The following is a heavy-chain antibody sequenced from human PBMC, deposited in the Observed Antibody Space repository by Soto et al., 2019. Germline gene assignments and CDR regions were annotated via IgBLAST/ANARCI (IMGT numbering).Heavy chain of an antibody. V-gene: IGHV4-59*01. D-gene: IGHD6-19*01. CDR3: ARGRAVSKSFYFDY. CDR2: IHYTGST. CDR1: SHSINTNY. Sequence: ASETLSLTCTVSSHSINTNYWNWIRQSPDKGLEWIGYIHYTGSTDQNPSLRSRVIISIDTPKNQFSLTLTSVTAADTAVYFCARGRAVSKSFYFDYWGQGMLVTVS. J-gene: IGHJ4*02.